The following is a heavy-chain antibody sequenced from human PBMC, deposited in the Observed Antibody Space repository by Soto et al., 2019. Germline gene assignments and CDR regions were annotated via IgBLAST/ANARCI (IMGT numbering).Heavy chain of an antibody. CDR1: GFTFSNYA. CDR3: ARNPIPHPHY. D-gene: IGHD2-21*01. Sequence: PGGSLRLSCAASGFTFSNYAMSWVRQAPGKGLEWVSAISSSGDSPYYADSVKGRFTVSRDNSKNTLYLQMNSLRVEDTAIYYCARNPIPHPHYWGQGILVTVSS. V-gene: IGHV3-23*01. CDR2: ISSSGDSP. J-gene: IGHJ4*02.